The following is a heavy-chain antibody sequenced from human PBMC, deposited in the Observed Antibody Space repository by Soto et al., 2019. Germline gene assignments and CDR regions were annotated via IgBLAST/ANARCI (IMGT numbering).Heavy chain of an antibody. CDR2: IYPGDSDT. D-gene: IGHD6-6*01. CDR3: ARTRSFTLGFYYDGMDV. J-gene: IGHJ6*02. CDR1: GYSFTSYW. Sequence: PGESLKISCKGSGYSFTSYWIGWVRQMPGKGLEWMGIIYPGDSDTRYSPSFQGQVTISADKSLRTAYLQWTSLKASDTALYYCARTRSFTLGFYYDGMDVWGQGTAVTGSS. V-gene: IGHV5-51*01.